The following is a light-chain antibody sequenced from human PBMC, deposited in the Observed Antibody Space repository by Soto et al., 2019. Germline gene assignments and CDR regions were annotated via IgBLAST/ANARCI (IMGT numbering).Light chain of an antibody. J-gene: IGKJ1*01. CDR3: QQYDSYSWT. CDR2: DVS. Sequence: DIQMTQSPSTLSASVGERVTITCRGTQSVSNWLAWYQHKPGKAPKLLIYDVSSLESGVPSRFSGSGSGTEFILTISSLQPDDFATYYCQQYDSYSWTFGQGTKVDIK. CDR1: QSVSNW. V-gene: IGKV1-5*01.